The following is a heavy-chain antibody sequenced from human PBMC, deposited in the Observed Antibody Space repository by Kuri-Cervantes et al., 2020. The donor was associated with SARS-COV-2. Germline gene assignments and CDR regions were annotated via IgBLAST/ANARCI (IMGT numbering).Heavy chain of an antibody. D-gene: IGHD2-15*01. CDR1: GFTFSSHE. CDR3: AREVYPEGYYFDY. J-gene: IGHJ4*02. CDR2: ISSSGSTI. Sequence: GESLKISCAASGFTFSSHEMNWVRQAPGKGLEWVSYISSSGSTIYYADSVKGRFTISRDNSKNTLYLQMNSLRAEDTAVYYCAREVYPEGYYFDYWGQGTLVTVSS. V-gene: IGHV3-48*03.